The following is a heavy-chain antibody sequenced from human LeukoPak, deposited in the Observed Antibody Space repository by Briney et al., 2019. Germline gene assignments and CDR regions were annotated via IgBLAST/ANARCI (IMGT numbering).Heavy chain of an antibody. CDR3: AKDTGRPTDAITMEDNAFDI. Sequence: GGSLRLSCAAFGLTFDDHGMHWVRQAPGKGLEWVSGISWSIGIIGYADSVKGRFTISRDNAKNSLYLQMDSLRAEDTALYYCAKDTGRPTDAITMEDNAFDIWGQGTMVTVSS. V-gene: IGHV3-9*01. J-gene: IGHJ3*02. CDR2: ISWSIGII. CDR1: GLTFDDHG. D-gene: IGHD3-3*01.